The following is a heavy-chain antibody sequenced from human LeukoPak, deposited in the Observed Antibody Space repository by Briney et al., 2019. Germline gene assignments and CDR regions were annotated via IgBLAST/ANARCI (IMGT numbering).Heavy chain of an antibody. V-gene: IGHV3-7*05. D-gene: IGHD1-26*01. J-gene: IGHJ4*02. CDR2: IKQDGSEK. CDR3: GSPISLRATGNC. Sequence: PGGSLRLSCAASGFTFSNYWMHWVRQAPGKGLEWVASIKQDGSEKYYVDSVKGRFTISRDNAENSLYLQMNSLRAVDTAVYHCGSPISLRATGNCWGQGTLVTVSS. CDR1: GFTFSNYW.